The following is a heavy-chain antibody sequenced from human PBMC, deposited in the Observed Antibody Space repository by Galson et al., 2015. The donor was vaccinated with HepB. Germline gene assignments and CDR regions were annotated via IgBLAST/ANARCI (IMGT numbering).Heavy chain of an antibody. D-gene: IGHD3-22*01. V-gene: IGHV3-30*03. CDR1: GFTFSSYG. Sequence: SLRLSCAASGFTFSSYGMHWVRQAPGKGLEWVAVISYDGINRYYPDSVKGRFTISRDNSKNTLYLEMNSLRLEDTAVYYCVQGGEVVGYYLDYWGQGILVTVSS. J-gene: IGHJ4*02. CDR3: VQGGEVVGYYLDY. CDR2: ISYDGINR.